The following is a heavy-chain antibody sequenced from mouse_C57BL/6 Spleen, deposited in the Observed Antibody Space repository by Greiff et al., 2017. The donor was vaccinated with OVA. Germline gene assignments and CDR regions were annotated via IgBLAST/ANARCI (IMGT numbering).Heavy chain of an antibody. J-gene: IGHJ3*01. D-gene: IGHD1-1*01. CDR1: GYSITSGYY. CDR2: ISYDGSN. V-gene: IGHV3-6*01. CDR3: AREYYGSSYGWFAY. Sequence: EVKLEESGPGLVKPSQSLSLTCSVTGYSITSGYYWNWIRQFPGNKLEWMGYISYDGSNNYNPSLKNRISITRDTSKNQFFLKLNSVTTEDTATYYCAREYYGSSYGWFAYWGQGTLVTVSA.